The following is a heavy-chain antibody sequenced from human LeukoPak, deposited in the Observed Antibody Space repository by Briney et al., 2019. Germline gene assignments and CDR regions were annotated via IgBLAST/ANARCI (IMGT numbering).Heavy chain of an antibody. J-gene: IGHJ3*02. Sequence: SETQSLTCAVYGGSFSGYYWSWIRQPPGKGLEWIGEINHSGSTNYNPSLKSRVTISVDTSKNQLSLKLSSVTAADTAVYYCARGRWPDAFDIWGQGTMVTVSS. CDR2: INHSGST. CDR3: ARGRWPDAFDI. V-gene: IGHV4-34*01. D-gene: IGHD4-23*01. CDR1: GGSFSGYY.